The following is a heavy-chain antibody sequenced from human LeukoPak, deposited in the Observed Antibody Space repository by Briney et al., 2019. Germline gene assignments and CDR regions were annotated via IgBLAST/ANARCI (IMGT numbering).Heavy chain of an antibody. CDR1: GFTFSSYA. Sequence: GGSLRLSCAASGFTFSSYAMSWVRQAPGKGLDWVSAISGSGGSTYYADSAKGRFTISRNNAKNTLYPQTNSLIAEYTALHYCAKDREWELLDSVAIDYWGQGTLVTVSS. D-gene: IGHD1-26*01. CDR2: ISGSGGST. J-gene: IGHJ4*02. CDR3: AKDREWELLDSVAIDY. V-gene: IGHV3-23*01.